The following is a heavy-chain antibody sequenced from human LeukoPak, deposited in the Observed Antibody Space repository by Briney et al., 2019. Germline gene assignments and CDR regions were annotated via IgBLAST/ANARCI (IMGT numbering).Heavy chain of an antibody. D-gene: IGHD2-2*01. CDR2: IYYSGST. J-gene: IGHJ4*02. V-gene: IGHV4-39*01. CDR1: GGSISSSSYY. CDR3: VSLLYCSSTSCSPNFDY. Sequence: PSETPSLTCTVSGGSISSSSYYWGWIRQPPGKGLEWIGSIYYSGSTYYNPSLKSRVTISVDTSKNQFSLKLSSVTATDTAVYYCVSLLYCSSTSCSPNFDYWGQGTLVTVSS.